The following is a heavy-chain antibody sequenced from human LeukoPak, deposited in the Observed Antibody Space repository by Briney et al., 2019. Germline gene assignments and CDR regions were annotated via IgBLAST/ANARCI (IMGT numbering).Heavy chain of an antibody. D-gene: IGHD2-15*01. CDR3: AKVASGDNCYQSDY. Sequence: PGGSLRLSCVASGFTFSSYAMNWVRQAPGKGLEWVSVVSVSGDTAYFADSVKGRFTISRDNSKNTLYLQMNTLRADDTAIYYCAKVASGDNCYQSDYWGQGTLVTVSS. J-gene: IGHJ4*02. V-gene: IGHV3-23*01. CDR1: GFTFSSYA. CDR2: VSVSGDTA.